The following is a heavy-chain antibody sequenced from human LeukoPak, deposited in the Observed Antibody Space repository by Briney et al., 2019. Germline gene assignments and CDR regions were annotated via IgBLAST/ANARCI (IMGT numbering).Heavy chain of an antibody. Sequence: GGSLRLSCAASGFTFRNYDMHWVRQAPGKGLEWVAFIWSDESNRYYADSVKGRFTISRDNAKKSLYLQINSLRAEDTAVYYCSRDPRVLDYWGQGTLVTVSS. CDR1: GFTFRNYD. CDR3: SRDPRVLDY. J-gene: IGHJ4*02. CDR2: IWSDESNR. V-gene: IGHV3-33*01.